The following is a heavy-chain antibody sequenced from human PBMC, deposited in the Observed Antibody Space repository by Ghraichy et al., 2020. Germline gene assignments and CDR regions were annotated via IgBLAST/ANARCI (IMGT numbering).Heavy chain of an antibody. CDR1: GGSISSYY. Sequence: SETLSPTCTVSGGSISSYYWSWIRQPPGKGLEWIGYIYYSGSTNYNPSLKSRVTISVDTSKNQFSLKLSSVTAADTAVYYCARSPTMTYYYDSSGYYFDYWGQGTLVTVSS. V-gene: IGHV4-59*01. CDR3: ARSPTMTYYYDSSGYYFDY. J-gene: IGHJ4*02. CDR2: IYYSGST. D-gene: IGHD3-22*01.